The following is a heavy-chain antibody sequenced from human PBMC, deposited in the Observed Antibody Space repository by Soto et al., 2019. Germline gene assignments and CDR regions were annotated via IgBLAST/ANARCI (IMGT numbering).Heavy chain of an antibody. CDR3: ARSTTKYGMDV. CDR1: GGSISSINNHFSNHY. J-gene: IGHJ6*02. CDR2: IYYSGST. D-gene: IGHD1-1*01. V-gene: IGHV4-59*08. Sequence: SETLSLTCTVSGGSISSINNHFSNHYCSWIRQPPGKGLEWIGYIYYSGSTNYNPSLKSRVTISVDTSKNQFSLKLSSVTAADTAVYYCARSTTKYGMDVWGQGTTVTVSS.